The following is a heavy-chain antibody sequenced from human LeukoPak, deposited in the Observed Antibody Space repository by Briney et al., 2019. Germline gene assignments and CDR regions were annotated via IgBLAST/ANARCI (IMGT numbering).Heavy chain of an antibody. CDR1: GYTLTSYA. J-gene: IGHJ6*02. CDR3: ARGELGVNYYYYYGMDV. CDR2: INAGNGNT. D-gene: IGHD3-10*01. Sequence: ASVKVSCKASGYTLTSYAMHWVRQAPGQRLEWMGWINAGNGNTKYSQKFQGRVTITRDTSASTAYMELSSLRSEDTAVYYCARGELGVNYYYYYGMDVWGQGTTVTVSS. V-gene: IGHV1-3*01.